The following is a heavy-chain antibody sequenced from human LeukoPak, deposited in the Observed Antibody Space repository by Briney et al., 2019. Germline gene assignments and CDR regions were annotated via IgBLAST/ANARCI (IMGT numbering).Heavy chain of an antibody. CDR1: EFTFRNFG. V-gene: IGHV3-7*01. D-gene: IGHD4-17*01. CDR3: ARDPVVPYGDYKPLDY. Sequence: GGSLRLSCAASEFTFRNFGMHWVRQAPGKGLEWVANIKQDGSEKYYVDSVKGRFTISRDNAKNSLYLQMNSLRAEDTAVYYCARDPVVPYGDYKPLDYWGQGTLVTVSS. J-gene: IGHJ4*02. CDR2: IKQDGSEK.